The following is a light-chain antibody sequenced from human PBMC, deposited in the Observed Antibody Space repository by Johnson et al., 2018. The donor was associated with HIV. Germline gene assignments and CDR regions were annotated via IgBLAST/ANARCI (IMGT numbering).Light chain of an antibody. CDR3: GTWDSSLSAYV. CDR2: DNN. CDR1: SSNIGNNY. J-gene: IGLJ1*01. V-gene: IGLV1-51*01. Sequence: HSVLTQPPSVSAAPGQKITVSCSGSSSNIGNNYVSWYQQLPGTAPKLLIYDNNNRPSGIPDRFSGSKSGTSATLGITGLQTGAEADYYCGTWDSSLSAYVFGTGTQVTVL.